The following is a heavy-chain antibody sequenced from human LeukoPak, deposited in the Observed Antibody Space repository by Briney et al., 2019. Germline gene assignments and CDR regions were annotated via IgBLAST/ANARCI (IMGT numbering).Heavy chain of an antibody. V-gene: IGHV4-39*07. CDR1: GGSISNTNSY. J-gene: IGHJ5*02. Sequence: SETLSLTCTVSGGSISNTNSYWGWLRQPPGEGLEWIGNIYYGGSTYYNPSLKTRVTISVDLSKNQFSLKLSSVTAADTAVYYCARKQKQGHYYDTWGQGTLVTVSS. D-gene: IGHD3-22*01. CDR3: ARKQKQGHYYDT. CDR2: IYYGGST.